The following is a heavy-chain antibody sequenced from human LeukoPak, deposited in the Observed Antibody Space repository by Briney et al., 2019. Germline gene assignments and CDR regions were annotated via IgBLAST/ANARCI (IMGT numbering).Heavy chain of an antibody. V-gene: IGHV3-30*04. J-gene: IGHJ4*02. Sequence: GRSLRLSCAASGFTFSSYAMHWVRQAPGKGLEWVAVISYDGSNKYYADSVKGRFTISRDNSKNTLYLQMNSLRAEDTAVYYCATASSGGSCRDWGQGTLVTVSS. D-gene: IGHD2-15*01. CDR2: ISYDGSNK. CDR3: ATASSGGSCRD. CDR1: GFTFSSYA.